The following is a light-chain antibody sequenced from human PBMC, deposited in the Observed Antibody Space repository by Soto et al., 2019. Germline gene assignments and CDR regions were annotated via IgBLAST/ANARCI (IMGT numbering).Light chain of an antibody. J-gene: IGLJ2*01. CDR1: SSNIGAGYD. V-gene: IGLV1-40*01. CDR2: SDT. Sequence: QSVLTQPPSVSGAPGQTVTISCTGSSSNIGAGYDVHWYRQVPGTAPKVLIYSDTNRPSGVPGRFSASKSGSSASLVITGLQAEDEADYYCQSFDSSLLGALFGGGTKLTVL. CDR3: QSFDSSLLGAL.